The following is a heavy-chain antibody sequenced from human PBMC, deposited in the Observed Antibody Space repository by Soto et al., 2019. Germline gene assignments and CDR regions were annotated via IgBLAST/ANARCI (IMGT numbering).Heavy chain of an antibody. Sequence: PGGSLRLSCAASGFTFSSYAMNWVRQAPGKGLEWVSAISGSSGNTYYADSVKGRFTISRDNSKNTLYLQMNSLRADDTAVYYCAKSPQYCSTTSCYSQTYFDFWGQGTLVTVSS. CDR2: ISGSSGNT. CDR1: GFTFSSYA. V-gene: IGHV3-23*01. D-gene: IGHD2-2*01. CDR3: AKSPQYCSTTSCYSQTYFDF. J-gene: IGHJ4*02.